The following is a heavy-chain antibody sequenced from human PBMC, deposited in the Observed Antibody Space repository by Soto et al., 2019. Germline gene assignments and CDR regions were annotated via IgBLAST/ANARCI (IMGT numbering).Heavy chain of an antibody. V-gene: IGHV3-23*01. CDR2: VSGSGVGS. Sequence: EVQLLESGGGLVQPGGSLRLACAASGFTFDTYDMSWVRQTPGKGLEWVSVVSGSGVGSYYADSVKGRFTISGDNSKNTVDLQMTSLRVEDSAVYFCARHAKLTTVNANVGYYYGLDVWGQGTTVTVSS. J-gene: IGHJ6*02. CDR1: GFTFDTYD. CDR3: ARHAKLTTVNANVGYYYGLDV. D-gene: IGHD4-4*01.